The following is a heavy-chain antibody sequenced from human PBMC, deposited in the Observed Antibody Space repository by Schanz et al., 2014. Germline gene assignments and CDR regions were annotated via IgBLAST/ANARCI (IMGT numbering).Heavy chain of an antibody. J-gene: IGHJ3*02. CDR1: GFAFRSYA. Sequence: AQLVESGGGVVQPGRSLRLSCAASGFAFRSYAMHWVRQAPGKGLEWVANIKQDGSEKYYVDSVKGRFTISRDNSKNALYLQMDSLRAEDTAVYYCARGIITMVRGGDVGAFDMWGQGTMVTVSS. D-gene: IGHD3-10*01. CDR2: IKQDGSEK. CDR3: ARGIITMVRGGDVGAFDM. V-gene: IGHV3-7*01.